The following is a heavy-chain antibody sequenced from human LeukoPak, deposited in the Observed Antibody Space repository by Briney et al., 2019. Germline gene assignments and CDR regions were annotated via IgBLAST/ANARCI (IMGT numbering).Heavy chain of an antibody. CDR1: GGSISSSSYY. D-gene: IGHD3-10*01. V-gene: IGHV4-39*07. CDR2: IHHSGST. CDR3: ASSSGSGSYNVGY. Sequence: SETLSLTCTVSGGSISSSSYYWGWIRQPPGKGLEWIGSIHHSGSTNYNPSLKSRVTISVDTSKNQFSLKLSSVTAADTAVYYCASSSGSGSYNVGYWGQGTLVTVSS. J-gene: IGHJ4*02.